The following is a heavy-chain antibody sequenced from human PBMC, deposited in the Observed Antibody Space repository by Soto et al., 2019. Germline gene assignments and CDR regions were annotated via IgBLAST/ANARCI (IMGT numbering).Heavy chain of an antibody. D-gene: IGHD6-19*01. CDR1: GFTFSSSF. V-gene: IGHV3-7*03. CDR3: ARYFRGSGRYFFDY. J-gene: IGHJ4*02. Sequence: GGSLRLSCVASGFTFSSSFMGWVRQAPGKGLEWVANINQDGGGTYYVDSVEGRFTISRDNAKDSLYLQMNSLRGEDTAVYYCARYFRGSGRYFFDYWGQGTLVTAPQ. CDR2: INQDGGGT.